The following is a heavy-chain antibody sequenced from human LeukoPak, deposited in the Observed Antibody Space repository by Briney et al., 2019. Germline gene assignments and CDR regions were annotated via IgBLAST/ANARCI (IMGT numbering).Heavy chain of an antibody. CDR1: GYTFTGYY. J-gene: IGHJ4*02. D-gene: IGHD3-10*01. Sequence: ASVKVSCKASGYTFTGYYMHWVRQAPGQGLEWMGWINPNSGGTNYAQKLQGRVTMTTDTSTSTAYMELRSLRSDDTAVYYCAREAVMVRGVNDYWGQGTLVTVSS. V-gene: IGHV1-2*02. CDR2: INPNSGGT. CDR3: AREAVMVRGVNDY.